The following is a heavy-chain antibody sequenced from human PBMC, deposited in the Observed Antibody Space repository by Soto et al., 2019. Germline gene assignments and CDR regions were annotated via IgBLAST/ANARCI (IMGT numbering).Heavy chain of an antibody. CDR1: GFTFSDYA. CDR2: VSHDGRNT. V-gene: IGHV3-30*18. J-gene: IGHJ4*02. D-gene: IGHD6-19*01. CDR3: AKGGRQWLVPSDFNY. Sequence: VQLVESGGGVVQPGRSLRLSCAASGFTFSDYAMHWVRQAPGKGLEWVAVVSHDGRNTHYADSVKGRFTIARDSAKNTVSLEMTSLRAEDTAVYYCAKGGRQWLVPSDFNYWGQGALVTVSS.